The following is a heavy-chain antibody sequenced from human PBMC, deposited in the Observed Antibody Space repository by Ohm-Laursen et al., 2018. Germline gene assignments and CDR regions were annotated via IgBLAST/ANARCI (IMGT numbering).Heavy chain of an antibody. J-gene: IGHJ2*01. V-gene: IGHV4-4*07. CDR3: ARGARYFDL. CDR1: GGSISGYY. CDR2: IYTSGRT. Sequence: TLSLNCTGSGGSISGYYWSWIRQPPGTGLEWIGSIYTSGRTDYNPPLKSRVNVSVDTSKNQISLKLTSVTSADSAVYYCARGARYFDLWGRGTLVTVSS.